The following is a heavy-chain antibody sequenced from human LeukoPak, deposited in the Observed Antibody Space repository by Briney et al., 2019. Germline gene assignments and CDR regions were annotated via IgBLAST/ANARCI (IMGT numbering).Heavy chain of an antibody. CDR3: ARDASSWGYYFDY. D-gene: IGHD7-27*01. V-gene: IGHV1-2*06. Sequence: ASVKVSCKASGYTFTGYYMHWVRQAPGQGLEWMGRINPNSGGTNYAQKFQGRVTMTRDTSISTAYMELSRLRSDDTAVYYCARDASSWGYYFDYWGQGTLVTVSS. CDR1: GYTFTGYY. CDR2: INPNSGGT. J-gene: IGHJ4*02.